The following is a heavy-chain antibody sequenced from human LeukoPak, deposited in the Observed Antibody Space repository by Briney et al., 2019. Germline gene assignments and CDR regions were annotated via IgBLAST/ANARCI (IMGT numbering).Heavy chain of an antibody. CDR2: IYYTGSTNT. J-gene: IGHJ3*02. V-gene: IGHV4-59*01. D-gene: IGHD3-22*01. Sequence: PSETLSLTCTVSGGSISSYYWSWIRQPPGKGLEWIGFIYYTGSTNTNYNPSLKSRVTISVDTSKNQFSLNLSSVTAADTAMYYCAKGPYYYDSSGYYYGAFDIWGQGRMVTVSS. CDR3: AKGPYYYDSSGYYYGAFDI. CDR1: GGSISSYY.